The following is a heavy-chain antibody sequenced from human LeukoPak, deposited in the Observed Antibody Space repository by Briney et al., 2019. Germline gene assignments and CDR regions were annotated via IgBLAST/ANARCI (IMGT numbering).Heavy chain of an antibody. V-gene: IGHV4-34*01. CDR3: ARFHYDILTGPGGCLDY. CDR2: INHSGST. CDR1: GGSFSGYY. D-gene: IGHD3-9*01. J-gene: IGHJ4*02. Sequence: KTSETLSLTCAVYGGSFSGYYWSWIRQPPGKGLEWIGEINHSGSTNYNPSLKSRVTISVDTSKNQFSLKLSSVTAADTAVYYCARFHYDILTGPGGCLDYWGQGTLVTVSS.